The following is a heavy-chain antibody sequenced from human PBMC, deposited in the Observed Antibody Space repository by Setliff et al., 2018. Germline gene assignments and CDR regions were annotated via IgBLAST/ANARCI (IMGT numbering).Heavy chain of an antibody. CDR3: TRRGVHSSGYYPIDS. D-gene: IGHD3-22*01. J-gene: IGHJ4*02. CDR2: INPSGGST. CDR1: GYTFTSYY. Sequence: ASVKVSCKASGYTFTSYYMHWVRQAPGQGLEWMGIINPSGGSTSYAQKFQGRVTMTRDTSTSTVYMELSSLRSDDTAVYYCTRRGVHSSGYYPIDSWGQGTLVTVSS. V-gene: IGHV1-46*03.